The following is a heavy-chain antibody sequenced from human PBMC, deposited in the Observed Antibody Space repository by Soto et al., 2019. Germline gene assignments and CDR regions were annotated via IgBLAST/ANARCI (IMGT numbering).Heavy chain of an antibody. Sequence: EASVKVSGKASGFTFTSSAVQWVRQARGQRLEWIGWIVVGSGNTNYAQKFQERVTITRDMSTSTAYMELSSLRSEDTAVYYCAGSSSRVDYYYYYGMDVWGQGTTVTVSS. CDR2: IVVGSGNT. J-gene: IGHJ6*02. D-gene: IGHD6-6*01. CDR3: AGSSSRVDYYYYYGMDV. CDR1: GFTFTSSA. V-gene: IGHV1-58*01.